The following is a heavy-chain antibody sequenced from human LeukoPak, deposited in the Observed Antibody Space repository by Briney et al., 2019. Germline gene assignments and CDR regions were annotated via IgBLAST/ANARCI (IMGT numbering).Heavy chain of an antibody. V-gene: IGHV1-69*04. CDR3: ARGRRDSSGYYYVGY. D-gene: IGHD3-22*01. CDR2: IIPILGIA. Sequence: SVKVSCKASGGTFSSYAISWVRQAPGQGLEWMGRIIPILGIANYAQRFQGRVTITADKSTSTAYMELSSLRSEDTAVYYCARGRRDSSGYYYVGYWGQGTLATVSS. J-gene: IGHJ4*02. CDR1: GGTFSSYA.